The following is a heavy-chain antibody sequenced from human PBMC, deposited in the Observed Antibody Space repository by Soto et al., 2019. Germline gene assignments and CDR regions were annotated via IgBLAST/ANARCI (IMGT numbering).Heavy chain of an antibody. CDR2: IMPVFATP. V-gene: IGHV1-69*12. CDR3: ARDKDRQQLGGNYYYILDV. D-gene: IGHD3-3*02. Sequence: QVQLMQSGAEVKKPGSSVKVSCKASGGTFSTSAISWVRQAPGEGLEWVGGIMPVFATPDYAQKFQGRVPISAEESTTTAYLELTSLTTDDTAVYYCARDKDRQQLGGNYYYILDVWGQGTAITVSS. CDR1: GGTFSTSA. J-gene: IGHJ6*02.